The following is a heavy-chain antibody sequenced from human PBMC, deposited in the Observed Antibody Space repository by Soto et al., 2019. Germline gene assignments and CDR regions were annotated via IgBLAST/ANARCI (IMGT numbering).Heavy chain of an antibody. D-gene: IGHD7-27*01. V-gene: IGHV3-74*01. CDR1: GFTFSDYW. CDR3: ARASMGTLDY. CDR2: INTDGSVT. Sequence: EVQLVESGGGLLQPGESLRLSCAASGFTFSDYWMYWVRQDPGKGLAWASRINTDGSVTNYADSVKGRFTISRDNAKNTLYLQMNSLRTEDTAVYYCARASMGTLDYWGQGTLVTVSP. J-gene: IGHJ4*02.